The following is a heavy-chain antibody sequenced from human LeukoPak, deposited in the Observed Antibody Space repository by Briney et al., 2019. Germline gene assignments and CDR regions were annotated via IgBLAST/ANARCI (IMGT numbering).Heavy chain of an antibody. CDR3: AKVRFLENDY. CDR1: GFTFDDYA. J-gene: IGHJ4*02. D-gene: IGHD3-3*01. Sequence: GGSLRLSCAASGFTFDDYAMHWVRQAPGKGLEWVSGISWNSGSIGYADSVKGRFTISRDNSKNTLYLQMNSLRAEDTAVYYCAKVRFLENDYRSQGTLVTVSS. V-gene: IGHV3-9*01. CDR2: ISWNSGSI.